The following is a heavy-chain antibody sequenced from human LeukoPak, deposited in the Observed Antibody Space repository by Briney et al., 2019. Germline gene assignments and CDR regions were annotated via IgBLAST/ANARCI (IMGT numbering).Heavy chain of an antibody. Sequence: GGSLRLSCATSGFTFSTYAMSWVRQAPGKGLEWVSSIVGSTGSTFYADSVKGRFTISRDNSKNTVHLQMNSLRTEDTAVYFCAREGDTTMVGYFDYWGQGTLVTVSS. CDR2: IVGSTGST. D-gene: IGHD5-18*01. J-gene: IGHJ4*02. V-gene: IGHV3-23*01. CDR3: AREGDTTMVGYFDY. CDR1: GFTFSTYA.